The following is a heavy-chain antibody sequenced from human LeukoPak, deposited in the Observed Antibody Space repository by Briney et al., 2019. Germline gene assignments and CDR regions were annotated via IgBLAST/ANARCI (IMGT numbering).Heavy chain of an antibody. V-gene: IGHV4-39*07. CDR2: IYYSGSA. CDR3: ARAPYCSGGSCYSGGLY. Sequence: PSETLSLTCTVSGGSVSSSIYYWGWIRLPPGKGLEWIGNIYYSGSAYYNPSLKSRVTISVDTSKNQFSLKLSSVTAADTAVYYCARAPYCSGGSCYSGGLYWGQGTLVTVSS. D-gene: IGHD2-15*01. CDR1: GGSVSSSIYY. J-gene: IGHJ4*02.